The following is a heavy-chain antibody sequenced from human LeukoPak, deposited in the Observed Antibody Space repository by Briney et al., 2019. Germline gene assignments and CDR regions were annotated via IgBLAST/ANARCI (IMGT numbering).Heavy chain of an antibody. CDR3: ARGPRGSGSYSDY. CDR2: IYYSGST. D-gene: IGHD3-10*01. CDR1: GGSISSYY. J-gene: IGHJ4*02. Sequence: PSETLSLTCTVSGGSISSYYWSWIRQPPGKGLEWIGYIYYSGSTNYNPSLKSRVTISVDTSKNQFSLKLSSVTAADTAVYYCARGPRGSGSYSDYWGQGTLVTVSS. V-gene: IGHV4-59*01.